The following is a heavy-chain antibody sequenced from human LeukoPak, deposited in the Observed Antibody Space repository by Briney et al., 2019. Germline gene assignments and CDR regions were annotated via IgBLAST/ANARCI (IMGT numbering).Heavy chain of an antibody. CDR3: ARVRFLEWPAPMDV. Sequence: SETLSLTCAVYGGSFSGYYWSWIRQPPGKGLEWIGEINHSGSTNYNPSLKSRVTISVDTSKNQISLKLSSVTAADTAVYYCARVRFLEWPAPMDVWGKGITVTVSS. J-gene: IGHJ6*03. CDR2: INHSGST. V-gene: IGHV4-34*01. CDR1: GGSFSGYY. D-gene: IGHD3-3*01.